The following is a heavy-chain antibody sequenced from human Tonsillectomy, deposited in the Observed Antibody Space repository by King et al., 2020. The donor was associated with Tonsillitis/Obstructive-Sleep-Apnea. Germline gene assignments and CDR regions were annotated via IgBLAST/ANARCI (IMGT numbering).Heavy chain of an antibody. J-gene: IGHJ2*01. CDR1: GYRFTSYW. CDR3: ARHASGSYYLPLDL. Sequence: QLVQSGAEVKKPGESLKISCKGSGYRFTSYWIGWVRQMPGKGLEWMGIIYPGDSDTRYSPSFQGHVTISADKSINPAFLQWSSLKASDTAIYYCARHASGSYYLPLDLWGRGTLVTVSS. V-gene: IGHV5-51*01. D-gene: IGHD3-10*01. CDR2: IYPGDSDT.